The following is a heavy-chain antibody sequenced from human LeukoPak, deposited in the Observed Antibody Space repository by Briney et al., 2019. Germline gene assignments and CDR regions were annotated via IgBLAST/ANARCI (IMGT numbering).Heavy chain of an antibody. CDR1: GGSFSGYY. D-gene: IGHD3-22*01. J-gene: IGHJ4*02. V-gene: IGHV4-34*01. Sequence: PSETLSLTCAVYGGSFSGYYWSWIRQPPGKGLEWNGEINHSGSTNYNPSLKSRVTISVDTSKNQFSLKLSSVTAADTAVYYCARARTYYYDSSGYLNDYWGQGTLVTVSS. CDR2: INHSGST. CDR3: ARARTYYYDSSGYLNDY.